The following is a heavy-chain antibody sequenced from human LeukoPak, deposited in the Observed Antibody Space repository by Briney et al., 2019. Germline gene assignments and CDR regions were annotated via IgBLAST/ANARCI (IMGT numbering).Heavy chain of an antibody. D-gene: IGHD1-1*01. J-gene: IGHJ4*02. CDR1: GLTFSSYS. V-gene: IGHV3-30-3*01. CDR3: ASHRGDYATGYFDY. Sequence: GGSLRLSCAASGLTFSSYSMHWVRQAPGKGLQWVAVISYDGSNKYYADSVKGRFTISRDNSKNTLYLQMNSLRAEDTAVYYCASHRGDYATGYFDYWGQGTLVTVSS. CDR2: ISYDGSNK.